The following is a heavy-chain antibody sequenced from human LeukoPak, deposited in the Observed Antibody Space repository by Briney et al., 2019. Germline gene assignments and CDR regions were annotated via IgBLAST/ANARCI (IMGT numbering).Heavy chain of an antibody. CDR1: GGSISSYS. CDR2: IYHSGST. V-gene: IGHV4-30-2*01. D-gene: IGHD2-2*01. CDR3: ARVDCSSTSCYLGGAFDY. J-gene: IGHJ4*02. Sequence: PSETLSLTCTVSGGSISSYSWSWIRQPPGKGLEWIGYIYHSGSTYYNPSLKSRVTISVDRSKNQFSLKLSSVTAADTAVYYCARVDCSSTSCYLGGAFDYWGQGTLVTVSS.